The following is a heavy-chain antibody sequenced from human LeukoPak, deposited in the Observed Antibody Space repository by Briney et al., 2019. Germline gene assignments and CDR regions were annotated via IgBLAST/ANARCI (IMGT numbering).Heavy chain of an antibody. CDR2: MNPNSGNT. V-gene: IGHV1-8*01. D-gene: IGHD6-13*01. J-gene: IGHJ5*02. CDR1: GYTFTSYD. Sequence: ASVKVSCKASGYTFTSYDINWVRQATGQGLEWMGWMNPNSGNTGYAQKFQGRVTMTRNTPISTAYMELSSLRSEDTAVSYCASGLGAATDPYNWFDPWGQGPLVTVSP. CDR3: ASGLGAATDPYNWFDP.